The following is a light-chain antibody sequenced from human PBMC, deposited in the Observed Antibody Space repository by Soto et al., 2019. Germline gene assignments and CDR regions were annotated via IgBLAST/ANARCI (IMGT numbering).Light chain of an antibody. J-gene: IGKJ1*01. CDR1: QSISNH. CDR3: QQSYSSRPT. V-gene: IGKV1-39*01. CDR2: AAS. Sequence: DIQMTQSPSSLSASVEDRVIITCRASQSISNHLNWYQQKPGKAPKLLIFAASSLQSGVPSRLSGSRSGPDFTLTTSSLQPEDFATYYCQQSYSSRPTFGQGTMVDIX.